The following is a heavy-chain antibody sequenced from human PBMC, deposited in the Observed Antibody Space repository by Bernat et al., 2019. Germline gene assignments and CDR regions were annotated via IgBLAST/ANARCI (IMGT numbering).Heavy chain of an antibody. CDR2: ISGSGGNT. CDR3: AKRMLQSGATVNGLDV. J-gene: IGHJ6*02. V-gene: IGHV3-23*04. D-gene: IGHD3-10*02. Sequence: EVQLVESGGGLVKPGGSLRLSCAASGFTFSSYAMSWVRQAPGEGPEWVSTISGSGGNTYYADSVKGRFTISRDNSKNTLYLQMSSLRAEDTAVYYCAKRMLQSGATVNGLDVWGQGTTVTVSS. CDR1: GFTFSSYA.